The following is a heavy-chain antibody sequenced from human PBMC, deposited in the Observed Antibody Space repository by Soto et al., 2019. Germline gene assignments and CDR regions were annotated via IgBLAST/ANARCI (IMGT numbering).Heavy chain of an antibody. J-gene: IGHJ5*02. Sequence: SCTVSGGSISSYYWSWIRQPPGKALVWFGYFSFSGSTNYNPSLKSRVSILVDTSKIQFSLKLSFLIAVDTAVYYCARRYGSCFDPWGQGTLVTVSS. D-gene: IGHD3-10*01. CDR3: ARRYGSCFDP. V-gene: IGHV4-59*08. CDR2: FSFSGST. CDR1: GGSISSYY.